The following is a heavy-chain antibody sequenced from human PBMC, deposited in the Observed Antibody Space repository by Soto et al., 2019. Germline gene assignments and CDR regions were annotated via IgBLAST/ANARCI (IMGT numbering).Heavy chain of an antibody. Sequence: PGGSLRLSCKASGFMFNNSAMTWVRQAPGQGLQWVASVSDNGGSRGGTYYADSVKGRFTISRDNPKNTLYLQLDSLTGADTAVYYCARAKAVVIAALDIWGQGTMVTVSS. V-gene: IGHV3-23*01. CDR1: GFMFNNSA. D-gene: IGHD2-21*01. J-gene: IGHJ3*02. CDR2: VSDNGGSRGGT. CDR3: ARAKAVVIAALDI.